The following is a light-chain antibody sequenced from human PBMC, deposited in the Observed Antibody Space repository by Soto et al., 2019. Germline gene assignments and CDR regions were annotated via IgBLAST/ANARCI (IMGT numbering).Light chain of an antibody. Sequence: EIVMTQSPDTLSVSPGEKATLSCRASQSVCSNLAGYQQKPGQAPMLLIFGASTGASGVAARFSGGGSETAFTLTINSLQSEDFAPYCCQQYSDCPITFGGGTKVES. CDR1: QSVCSN. J-gene: IGKJ4*01. V-gene: IGKV3-15*01. CDR3: QQYSDCPIT. CDR2: GAS.